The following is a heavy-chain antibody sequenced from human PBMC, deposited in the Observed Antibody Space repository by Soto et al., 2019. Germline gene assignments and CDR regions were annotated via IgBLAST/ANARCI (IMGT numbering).Heavy chain of an antibody. CDR1: GGTFSSYT. CDR2: IIPILGIA. V-gene: IGHV1-69*02. D-gene: IGHD2-2*01. Sequence: QVQLVQSGAEVKKPGSSVKVSCKASGGTFSSYTISWVRQAPGQGLEWMGRIIPILGIANYAQKFQGRVTITPDKSTSPAYIGLSSLRSEDTAVYYCARYCSSTSCRGGYYYGMDVWGQGTTVTVSS. CDR3: ARYCSSTSCRGGYYYGMDV. J-gene: IGHJ6*02.